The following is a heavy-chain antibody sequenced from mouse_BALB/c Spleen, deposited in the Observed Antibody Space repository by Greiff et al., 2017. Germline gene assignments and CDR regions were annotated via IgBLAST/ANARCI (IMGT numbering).Heavy chain of an antibody. J-gene: IGHJ2*01. CDR1: GYTFTSYW. D-gene: IGHD2-14*01. CDR3: ARNYRDDAFDY. CDR2: IDPSDSYT. Sequence: QVQLKQPGAELVKPGASVKLSCKASGYTFTSYWMHWVKQRPGQGLEWIGEIDPSDSYTNYNQKFKGKATLTVDKSSSTAYMQLSSLTSEDSAVYYCARNYRDDAFDYWGQGTTLTVSA. V-gene: IGHV1-69*02.